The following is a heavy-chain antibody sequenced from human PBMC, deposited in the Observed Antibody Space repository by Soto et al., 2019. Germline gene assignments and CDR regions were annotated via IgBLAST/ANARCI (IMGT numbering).Heavy chain of an antibody. CDR1: GYTFTNSD. Sequence: GASVKVSCKASGYTFTNSDINWVRQAPGQGLEWMGWMNPDSGHAAYAQKFQGRVTLTTSTSTSTVHMEMRSLGSEDTAVYYCARRPHCSGGICYYGLDNWGQGTLVTVSS. D-gene: IGHD2-15*01. CDR2: MNPDSGHA. CDR3: ARRPHCSGGICYYGLDN. J-gene: IGHJ4*02. V-gene: IGHV1-8*01.